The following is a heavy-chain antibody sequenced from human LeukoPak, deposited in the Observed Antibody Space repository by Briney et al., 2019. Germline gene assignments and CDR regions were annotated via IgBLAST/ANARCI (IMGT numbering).Heavy chain of an antibody. Sequence: SETLSLTCAVYGGSFSGYYWSWIRQPPGKGLEWIGEINHSGSTNYNPSLKSRVTISVDTSKNQFSLKLSSVTAADTAVYYCARGDYYDNSGYYYGYYFDYWGQGTLVTVSS. CDR1: GGSFSGYY. CDR2: INHSGST. D-gene: IGHD3-22*01. J-gene: IGHJ4*02. V-gene: IGHV4-34*01. CDR3: ARGDYYDNSGYYYGYYFDY.